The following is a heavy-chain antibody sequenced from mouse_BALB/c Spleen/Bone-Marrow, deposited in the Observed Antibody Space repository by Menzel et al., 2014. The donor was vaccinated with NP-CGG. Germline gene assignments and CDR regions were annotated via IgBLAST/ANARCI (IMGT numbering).Heavy chain of an antibody. CDR1: GYTFTSYW. CDR2: IYPSDSYT. J-gene: IGHJ3*01. Sequence: QVQLKQSGAELVRPGASVKLSCKASGYTFTSYWINWVKQGPGQGLEWIGNIYPSDSYTNYNQKFKDKATLTVDKSSSTAYMQLSSPASEDSAVYYCTRKDYWGQGTLVTVSA. V-gene: IGHV1-69*02. CDR3: TRKDY.